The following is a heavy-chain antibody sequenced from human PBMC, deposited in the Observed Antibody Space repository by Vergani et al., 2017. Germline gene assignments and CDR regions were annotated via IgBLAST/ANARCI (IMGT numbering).Heavy chain of an antibody. CDR3: AKDGTGEVVPAAMAAFDI. Sequence: EVQLVESGGGLVKPGGSLRLSCAASGFTFSSYSMNWVRQAPGKGLEWVSSISSSSSYIYYADSVKGRFTISRDNAKNSLYLQMNSLRAEDTAVYYCAKDGTGEVVPAAMAAFDIWGQGTMVTVSS. D-gene: IGHD2-2*01. V-gene: IGHV3-21*01. CDR2: ISSSSSYI. J-gene: IGHJ3*02. CDR1: GFTFSSYS.